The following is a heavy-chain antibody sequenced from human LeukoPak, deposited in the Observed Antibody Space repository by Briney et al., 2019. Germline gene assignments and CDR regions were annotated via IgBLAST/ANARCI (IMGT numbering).Heavy chain of an antibody. Sequence: PGGSLRLSCTASGFTFSSYAMNWVRQAPGKGLEWVSGIGAGGTFTYYADSVKGRFTISRDNSRNTLYLQMNSLRAEDTAVYYCAKDALVSVAGLFDYWGQGTLVTVSS. CDR1: GFTFSSYA. V-gene: IGHV3-23*01. D-gene: IGHD6-19*01. CDR3: AKDALVSVAGLFDY. J-gene: IGHJ4*02. CDR2: IGAGGTFT.